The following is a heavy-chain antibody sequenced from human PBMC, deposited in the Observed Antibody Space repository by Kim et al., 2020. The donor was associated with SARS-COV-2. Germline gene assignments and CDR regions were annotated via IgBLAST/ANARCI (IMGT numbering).Heavy chain of an antibody. CDR2: ISGSGGST. CDR3: AKDYYYDSSIKSAFDI. Sequence: GGSLRLSCAASGFTFSSYAMSWVRQAPGKGLEWVSAISGSGGSTYYADSVKGRFTISRDNSKNTLYLQMNNLRAEDTAVYYCAKDYYYDSSIKSAFDIWGQGTMVTVSS. V-gene: IGHV3-23*01. D-gene: IGHD3-22*01. J-gene: IGHJ3*02. CDR1: GFTFSSYA.